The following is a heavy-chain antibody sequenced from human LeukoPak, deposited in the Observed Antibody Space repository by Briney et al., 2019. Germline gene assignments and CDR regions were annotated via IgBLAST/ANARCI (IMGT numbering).Heavy chain of an antibody. Sequence: GGSLRLSCAASGFTFSSYAMSWVRQAPGKGLEWASAISGSGGSTYYADSVKGRFTISRDNSKNTLYLQMNSLRAEDTAVYYCALLWFGELPENNWGQGTLVTVSS. D-gene: IGHD3-10*01. V-gene: IGHV3-23*01. CDR3: ALLWFGELPENN. CDR2: ISGSGGST. J-gene: IGHJ4*02. CDR1: GFTFSSYA.